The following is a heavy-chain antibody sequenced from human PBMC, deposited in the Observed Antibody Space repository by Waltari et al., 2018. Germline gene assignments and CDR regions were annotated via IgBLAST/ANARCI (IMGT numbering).Heavy chain of an antibody. CDR3: ARDQALGIAAAGRGWYFDL. Sequence: QVQLQESGPGLVKPSQTLSLTCTGSGGSISSGSYYWSWIRQPDGKGLELIGYIYTSGSTNYNPSLKSRVTISVDTSKNQFSLKLSSVTAADTAVYYCARDQALGIAAAGRGWYFDLWGRGTLVTVSS. D-gene: IGHD6-13*01. CDR1: GGSISSGSYY. V-gene: IGHV4-61*09. CDR2: IYTSGST. J-gene: IGHJ2*01.